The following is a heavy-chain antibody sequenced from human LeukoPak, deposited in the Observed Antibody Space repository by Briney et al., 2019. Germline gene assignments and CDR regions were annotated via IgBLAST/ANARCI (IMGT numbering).Heavy chain of an antibody. CDR2: ITSRGSTI. Sequence: GGSLRLSCSASGFTLSDYYLTWIRQAPGKGLEWVSYITSRGSTIYHADSVKGRFTISRDNAKNSLYPQMNSLRAEDTAVYYCARWLRGIADEDGVDVWGQGTTVTVSS. V-gene: IGHV3-11*01. J-gene: IGHJ6*02. CDR1: GFTLSDYY. CDR3: ARWLRGIADEDGVDV. D-gene: IGHD6-13*01.